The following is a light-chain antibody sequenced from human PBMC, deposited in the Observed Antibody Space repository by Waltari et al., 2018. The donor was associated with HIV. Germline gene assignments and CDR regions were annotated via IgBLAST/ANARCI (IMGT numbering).Light chain of an antibody. CDR1: QTISSY. V-gene: IGKV1-39*01. CDR3: LQTYTSPLT. Sequence: DIQMTQSPSSLSASVGDRVTITCRASQTISSYLNWYQQKPGKVPKLLIYGASNLESVVPSRFSGTGSGTDFTLTISSLQPEDFATYFCLQTYTSPLTFGPGTKLDVK. J-gene: IGKJ3*01. CDR2: GAS.